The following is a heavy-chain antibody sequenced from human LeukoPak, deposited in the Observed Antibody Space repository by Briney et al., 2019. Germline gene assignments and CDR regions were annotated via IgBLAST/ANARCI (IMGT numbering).Heavy chain of an antibody. CDR2: ISAYNGNT. CDR1: GYTFTSYG. D-gene: IGHD3-22*01. J-gene: IGHJ4*02. CDR3: ARDQGHYYDSSGYLV. V-gene: IGHV1-18*01. Sequence: ASVKVPCKASGYTFTSYGISWVRQAPGQGLEWMGWISAYNGNTNYAQKLQGRVTMTTDTSTSTAYMELRSLRSDDTAVYYCARDQGHYYDSSGYLVWGQGTLVTVSS.